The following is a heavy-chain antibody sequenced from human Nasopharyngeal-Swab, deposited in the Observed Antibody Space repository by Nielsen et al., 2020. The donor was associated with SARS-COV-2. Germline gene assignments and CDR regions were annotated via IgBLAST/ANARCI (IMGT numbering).Heavy chain of an antibody. D-gene: IGHD3-3*01. CDR2: IYYSGST. CDR1: GGSISSSSYY. Sequence: SETLSLTCTVSGGSISSSSYYWGWIRQPPGKGLEWIGSIYYSGSTYYNPSLKSRVTISVDTSKNQFSLKLSSVTAADTAVYYCARQVLSIMIFGVASHRRFDPWGQGTLVTVSS. J-gene: IGHJ5*02. CDR3: ARQVLSIMIFGVASHRRFDP. V-gene: IGHV4-39*01.